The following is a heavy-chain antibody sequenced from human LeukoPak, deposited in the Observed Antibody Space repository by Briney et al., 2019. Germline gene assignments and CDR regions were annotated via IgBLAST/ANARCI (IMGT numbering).Heavy chain of an antibody. Sequence: SETLSLTCTVSGGSISSYYWSWIRQPPGKGLEWIGYIYYSGSTNYNPSLKSRVTISVDTSKNQFSLKLSSVTAADTAVYYCARVAAAAGTSLLKVLGRFSYYMDVWGKGTTVTVSS. V-gene: IGHV4-59*01. J-gene: IGHJ6*03. CDR1: GGSISSYY. D-gene: IGHD6-13*01. CDR3: ARVAAAAGTSLLKVLGRFSYYMDV. CDR2: IYYSGST.